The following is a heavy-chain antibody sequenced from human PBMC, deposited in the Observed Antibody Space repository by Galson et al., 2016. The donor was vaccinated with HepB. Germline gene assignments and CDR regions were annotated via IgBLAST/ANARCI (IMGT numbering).Heavy chain of an antibody. CDR3: ATSLSPYQLAFAY. V-gene: IGHV1-46*01. J-gene: IGHJ4*02. CDR1: GYTFTSYY. D-gene: IGHD2-2*01. CDR2: VNPNGGTT. Sequence: SVKVSCKASGYTFTSYYIHWVRQAPGQGLEWMGIVNPNGGTTTYAQKFQGRVTMTRDMSTSTVYMELRSLRSDDTAVYYCATSLSPYQLAFAYWGQGTLVTVSS.